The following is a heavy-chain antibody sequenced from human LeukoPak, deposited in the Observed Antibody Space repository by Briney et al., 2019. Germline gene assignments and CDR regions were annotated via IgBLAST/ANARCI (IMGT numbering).Heavy chain of an antibody. D-gene: IGHD3-9*01. CDR2: IRYDGSNQ. CDR1: GFSFSSFG. Sequence: GGSLRLSCAASGFSFSSFGMHWVRQAPGKGLEWVAFIRYDGSNQDYGDTVKGRFAISRDNSKKTLYLQMNSLRLEDTALYYCAKVTDYLDNNGQDYWGQGTLVTVSS. J-gene: IGHJ4*02. V-gene: IGHV3-30*02. CDR3: AKVTDYLDNNGQDY.